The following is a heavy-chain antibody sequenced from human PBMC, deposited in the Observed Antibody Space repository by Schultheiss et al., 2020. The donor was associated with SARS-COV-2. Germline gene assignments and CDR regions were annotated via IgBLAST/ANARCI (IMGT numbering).Heavy chain of an antibody. J-gene: IGHJ6*02. V-gene: IGHV3-30*14. CDR2: ISYDGSNK. CDR1: GLTFSSYA. Sequence: GGSLRLSCAASGLTFSSYAMHWVRQAPGKGLEWVAVISYDGSNKYYADSVKGRFTISRDNSKNTLYLQMGSLRAEDMAVYYCARSLPYYYYYGMDVWGQGTTVTVSS. CDR3: ARSLPYYYYYGMDV. D-gene: IGHD2-15*01.